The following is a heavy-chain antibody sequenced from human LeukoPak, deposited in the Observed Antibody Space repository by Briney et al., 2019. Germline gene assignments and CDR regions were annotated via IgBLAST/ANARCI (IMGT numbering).Heavy chain of an antibody. J-gene: IGHJ4*02. V-gene: IGHV3-7*01. Sequence: GGSLRLSCAASGFTFSSYWVSWVRQAPGKGLEWVANIKQDGSEKYYVDSVKGRFTISRDNAKNSLYLQMNSLRAEDTAVYYCARVREDTSSDYWGQGTLVTVSS. D-gene: IGHD6-13*01. CDR1: GFTFSSYW. CDR3: ARVREDTSSDY. CDR2: IKQDGSEK.